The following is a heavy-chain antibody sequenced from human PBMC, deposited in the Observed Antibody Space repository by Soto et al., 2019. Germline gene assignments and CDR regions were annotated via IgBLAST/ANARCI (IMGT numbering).Heavy chain of an antibody. CDR2: IVVGSGNT. Sequence: ASVKVSCKASGFTFTSSAVQWVRQARGQRLEWIGWIVVGSGNTNYAQKFQERVTITRDMSTSTAYMELSSLRSEDTAVYYCAASREEMVYGSYYYYGMDVQGQGTTVTVSS. CDR3: AASREEMVYGSYYYYGMDV. D-gene: IGHD2-8*01. J-gene: IGHJ6*02. V-gene: IGHV1-58*01. CDR1: GFTFTSSA.